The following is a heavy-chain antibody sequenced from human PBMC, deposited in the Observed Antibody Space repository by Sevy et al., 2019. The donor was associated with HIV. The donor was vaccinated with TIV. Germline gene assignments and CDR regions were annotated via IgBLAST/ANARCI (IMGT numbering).Heavy chain of an antibody. CDR2: VSFDGGNK. V-gene: IGHV3-30*04. J-gene: IGHJ4*02. CDR1: GFSFRDYA. D-gene: IGHD3-22*01. CDR3: ARKYDSSGYFDY. Sequence: GGSLRLSCVASGFSFRDYALHWVRQGPGKGLEWVAVVSFDGGNKYYPDSVKGRFTVSRDNSKNTLFLQMDSLRGEDTAVYYCARKYDSSGYFDYWGQGTLVTVSS.